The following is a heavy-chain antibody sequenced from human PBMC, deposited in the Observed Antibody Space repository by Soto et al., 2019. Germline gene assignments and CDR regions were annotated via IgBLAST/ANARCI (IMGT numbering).Heavy chain of an antibody. CDR3: ARSLIMADRAYDI. V-gene: IGHV5-51*01. D-gene: IGHD5-12*01. Sequence: PGESLKIPCQGSGYAFTSNWIAWVRQMPGKGLEWMGIIYPADSDTRYSLSFQGQVTISADKSISTAYLQWSSLKASDTAIYYCARSLIMADRAYDIRGKGTMVTVSS. CDR1: GYAFTSNW. J-gene: IGHJ3*02. CDR2: IYPADSDT.